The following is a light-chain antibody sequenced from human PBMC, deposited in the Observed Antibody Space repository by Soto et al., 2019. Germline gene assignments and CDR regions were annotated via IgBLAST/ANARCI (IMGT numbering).Light chain of an antibody. V-gene: IGKV3-20*01. CDR3: QQYGSSPPNT. Sequence: EIVLTQSPGTLSLSPGERATLSCRASQSVSSSYLAWYQQKPGQAPMLLIYGASSRATGIPDRFSGSGSGTDFTLTISRLEPEDFAVYYCQQYGSSPPNTFGQGTKVEIK. CDR1: QSVSSSY. CDR2: GAS. J-gene: IGKJ1*01.